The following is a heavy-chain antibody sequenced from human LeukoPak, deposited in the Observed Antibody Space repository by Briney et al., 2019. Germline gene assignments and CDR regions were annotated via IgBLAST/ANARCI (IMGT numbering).Heavy chain of an antibody. V-gene: IGHV3-74*01. J-gene: IGHJ4*02. Sequence: PGGSLRLSCAASGFTFSGYSMHWVRQASGKGLVWVSRINTDGSTTTYADSVKGRFTISRDNAKNTLYLQMSSLRAEDTAVYFCARNFYYGHDYWGQGTLVTVSS. D-gene: IGHD3-10*01. CDR2: INTDGSTT. CDR1: GFTFSGYS. CDR3: ARNFYYGHDY.